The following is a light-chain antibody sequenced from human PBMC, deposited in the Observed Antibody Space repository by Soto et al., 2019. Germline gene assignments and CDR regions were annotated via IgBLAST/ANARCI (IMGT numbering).Light chain of an antibody. CDR1: QTITTY. CDR2: AAS. Sequence: DIQMTQSPSSLSASVGDRVTITCRASQTITTYLNWYQQRPGKAPKLLIYAASSLQSGVQSRFSGSGSGTDFTLTIRSLQPEDFATYYCKQSYSTPWTFGQGTRLEIK. J-gene: IGKJ5*01. V-gene: IGKV1-39*01. CDR3: KQSYSTPWT.